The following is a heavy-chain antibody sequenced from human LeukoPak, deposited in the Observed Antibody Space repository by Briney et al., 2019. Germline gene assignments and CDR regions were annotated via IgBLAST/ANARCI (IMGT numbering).Heavy chain of an antibody. D-gene: IGHD1-20*01. J-gene: IGHJ4*02. CDR2: IKQDGSEK. Sequence: GGSLRLSCAAFGFTFGSYGMNWVRQAPGKGLEWVANIKQDGSEKYYVDSVKGRFTISRDNAKNSLYLQMNSLRGEDTALYYCARWASGLTGTTGGGYFDYWGQGTLVTVSS. CDR3: ARWASGLTGTTGGGYFDY. V-gene: IGHV3-7*03. CDR1: GFTFGSYG.